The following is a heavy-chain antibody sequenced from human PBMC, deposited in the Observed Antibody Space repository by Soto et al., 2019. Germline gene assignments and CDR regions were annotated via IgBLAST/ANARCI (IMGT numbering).Heavy chain of an antibody. CDR3: AREPVYDY. J-gene: IGHJ4*02. V-gene: IGHV4-59*01. Sequence: SETLSLTCTVSGGSISTYYWSWIRQPPGKGLEWIGYVYYSGSTNYNPSLKSRVTISVDTSKNQFSLKLTSVTAADTAVYYCAREPVYDYWGQGILVTISS. CDR1: GGSISTYY. CDR2: VYYSGST. D-gene: IGHD1-20*01.